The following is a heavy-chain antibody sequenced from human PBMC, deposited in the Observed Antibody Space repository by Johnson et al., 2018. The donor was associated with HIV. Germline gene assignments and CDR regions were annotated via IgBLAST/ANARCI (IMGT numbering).Heavy chain of an antibody. D-gene: IGHD4-11*01. CDR1: GFTLSDYY. V-gene: IGHV3-11*01. CDR3: ARDYRGALDI. Sequence: QVQLVESGGGLVQPGGSLRLSCAASGFTLSDYYMSWVRQAPGKGLEWVSYISSSGSSRYYADSVKGRFTITRDNVKNSLYMQMNSLRVEDTAVYFCARDYRGALDIWGQGTMVTVSS. J-gene: IGHJ3*02. CDR2: ISSSGSSR.